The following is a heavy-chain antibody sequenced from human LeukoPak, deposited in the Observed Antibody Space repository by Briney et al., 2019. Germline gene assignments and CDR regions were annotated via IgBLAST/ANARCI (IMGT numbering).Heavy chain of an antibody. V-gene: IGHV4-59*11. CDR3: AIGRLIYYYDSSGYHEDAFEI. J-gene: IGHJ3*02. Sequence: PSETLSLTCSVSGGSITSPYWSWIRQPPGKGLEWIGYIYYTGSTNYNPSFKSRVTISVDTSKNQFSLKLSSVTAADTAMYYCAIGRLIYYYDSSGYHEDAFEIWGQGTMVTVSS. D-gene: IGHD3-22*01. CDR1: GGSITSPY. CDR2: IYYTGST.